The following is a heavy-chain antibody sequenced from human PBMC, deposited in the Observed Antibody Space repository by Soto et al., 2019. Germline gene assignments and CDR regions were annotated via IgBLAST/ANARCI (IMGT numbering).Heavy chain of an antibody. CDR1: GFTFSSYG. V-gene: IGHV3-30*18. J-gene: IGHJ6*02. D-gene: IGHD5-18*01. Sequence: GGSLRLSCAASGFTFSSYGMHWVRQAPGKGLEWVAVISYDGSNKYYADSVKGRFTISRDNSKNTLYLQMNSLRAEDTAVYYCAKDQDTAMPSKKYGMDVWGQGTTVTVSS. CDR3: AKDQDTAMPSKKYGMDV. CDR2: ISYDGSNK.